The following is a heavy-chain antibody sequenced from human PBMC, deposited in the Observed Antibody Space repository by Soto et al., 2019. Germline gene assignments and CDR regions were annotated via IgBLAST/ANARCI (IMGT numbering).Heavy chain of an antibody. V-gene: IGHV4-30-2*06. J-gene: IGHJ4*02. CDR1: GASISYGGFS. D-gene: IGHD5-12*01. CDR3: ARGGGYDSFDY. Sequence: QLQLQESGSGLVKTSETLSLTCTVSGASISYGGFSWSWIRQSPGKGLEWIGYNSHLESTYFHPSFKSRLTMSIDRTRNQFSLKLSSVTAADMAVYYCARGGGYDSFDYWGQGVLVTVSS. CDR2: NSHLEST.